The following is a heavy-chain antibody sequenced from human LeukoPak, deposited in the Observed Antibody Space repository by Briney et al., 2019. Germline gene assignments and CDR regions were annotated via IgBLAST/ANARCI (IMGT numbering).Heavy chain of an antibody. D-gene: IGHD2-15*01. Sequence: ASVKVSCKASGGTFSSYAISWVRQAPGQGLEWMGGIIPIFGTANYAQKFQGRVTITADKSTSTAYMELSSLRSEDTTVYYCARDGHCSGGSCYWFDPWGQGTLVTVSS. CDR3: ARDGHCSGGSCYWFDP. CDR1: GGTFSSYA. V-gene: IGHV1-69*06. J-gene: IGHJ5*02. CDR2: IIPIFGTA.